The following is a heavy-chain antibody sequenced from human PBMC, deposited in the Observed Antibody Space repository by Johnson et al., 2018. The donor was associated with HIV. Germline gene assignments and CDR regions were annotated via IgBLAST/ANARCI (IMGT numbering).Heavy chain of an antibody. V-gene: IGHV3-20*04. Sequence: VESGGGVVRPGGSLRLSCAASGFTFDDYGMSWVSQAPGKGLEWVSGINWNGGSTGYADSVKGRFTISRDNAKNSLYLQMNSLRAEDTAVYYCKISSSTGFEFWGQGTMVTVSS. CDR3: KISSSTGFEF. CDR1: GFTFDDYG. CDR2: INWNGGST. D-gene: IGHD6-6*01. J-gene: IGHJ3*01.